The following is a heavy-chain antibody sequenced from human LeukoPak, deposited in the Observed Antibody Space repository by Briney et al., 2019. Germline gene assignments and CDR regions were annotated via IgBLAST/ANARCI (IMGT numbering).Heavy chain of an antibody. CDR3: ARCSRSSTDCYSAFDI. D-gene: IGHD2-2*02. CDR1: GFTLDDYG. CDR2: ITNWNGGST. J-gene: IGHJ3*02. V-gene: IGHV3-20*04. Sequence: GGSLRLSCAASGFTLDDYGMSWVRQSTGKGLEWVSAITNWNGGSTGYADSVRGRFTISRDNAKNSLYLQMNSLRAEDTALYYCARCSRSSTDCYSAFDIWGQGTMVTVSS.